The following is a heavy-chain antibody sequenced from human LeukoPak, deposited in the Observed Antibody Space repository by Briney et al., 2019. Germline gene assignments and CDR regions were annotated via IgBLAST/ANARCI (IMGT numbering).Heavy chain of an antibody. V-gene: IGHV4-4*02. D-gene: IGHD6-19*01. CDR1: GGSISSSNW. J-gene: IGHJ5*02. Sequence: YPSGSLSLTCAVSGGSISSSNWWSWVRQPPGQGLEWIGEIYHSGSTNYNPSLKSRVTISVDKSKYQFSLNLSSVTAADTAVYYCARDLIAVAGTSWFDPWGQGTLVTVSS. CDR3: ARDLIAVAGTSWFDP. CDR2: IYHSGST.